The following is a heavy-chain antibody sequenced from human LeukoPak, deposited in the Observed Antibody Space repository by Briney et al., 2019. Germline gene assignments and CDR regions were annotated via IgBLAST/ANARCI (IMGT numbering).Heavy chain of an antibody. CDR2: ISYDGSNK. J-gene: IGHJ4*02. CDR3: ARDFSGDYYDILTGYSYFDY. V-gene: IGHV3-30*01. Sequence: PGRSLRLSCAASGFTFSSYAMHWVRQAPGKGLEWVAVISYDGSNKYYADSVKGRSTISRDNSKNTLYLQMNSLRAEDTAVYYCARDFSGDYYDILTGYSYFDYWGQGTLVTVSS. D-gene: IGHD3-9*01. CDR1: GFTFSSYA.